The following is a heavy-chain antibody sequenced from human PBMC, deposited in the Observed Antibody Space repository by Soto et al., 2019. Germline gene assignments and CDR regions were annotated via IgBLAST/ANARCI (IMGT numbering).Heavy chain of an antibody. V-gene: IGHV3-48*01. J-gene: IGHJ4*02. CDR1: GFTFSSYS. CDR2: ISSSSSTI. CDR3: ARDTTMVRGVMNY. Sequence: ESGGGLVQPGGSLRLSCAASGFTFSSYSMNWVRQAPGKGLEWVSYISSSSSTIYYADSVKGRFTISRDNAKNSLYLQMNSLRAEDTAVYYCARDTTMVRGVMNYWGQGTLVTVSS. D-gene: IGHD3-10*01.